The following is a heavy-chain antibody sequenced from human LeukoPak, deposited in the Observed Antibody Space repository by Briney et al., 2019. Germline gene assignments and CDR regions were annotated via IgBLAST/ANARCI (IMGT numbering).Heavy chain of an antibody. CDR1: GFTFSSYG. CDR3: ARDGSYYDYVWGSYRYTPEGFDY. CDR2: IWYDGSNK. J-gene: IGHJ4*02. Sequence: PGGSLRLSCAASGFTFSSYGMHWVRQAPGKGLEWVAVIWYDGSNKYYADSVKGRFTISRDSSKNTLYLQMNSLRAEDTAVYYCARDGSYYDYVWGSYRYTPEGFDYWGQGTLVTVSS. V-gene: IGHV3-33*01. D-gene: IGHD3-16*02.